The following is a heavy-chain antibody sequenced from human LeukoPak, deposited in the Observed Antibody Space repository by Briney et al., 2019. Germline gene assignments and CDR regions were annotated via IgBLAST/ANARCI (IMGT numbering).Heavy chain of an antibody. CDR2: ISSGSSTI. CDR1: GFTFSSYS. Sequence: GGSLRLSCAASGFTFSSYSMNWVRQAPGKGLEWVSYISSGSSTIYSADSVMGRFTISRDNAKNSLYLQMNSLRAEDTAVYYCAKELAVTTSGDAFDIWGQGTMVTVSP. D-gene: IGHD4-11*01. CDR3: AKELAVTTSGDAFDI. J-gene: IGHJ3*02. V-gene: IGHV3-48*01.